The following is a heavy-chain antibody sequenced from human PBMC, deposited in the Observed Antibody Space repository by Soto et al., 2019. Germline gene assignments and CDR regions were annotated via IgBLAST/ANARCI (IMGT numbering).Heavy chain of an antibody. V-gene: IGHV3-30*18. J-gene: IGHJ6*02. Sequence: GGSLRLSCAASGFTFSSYGMHWVRQAPGKGLEWVAVISYDGSNKYYADSVKGRFTISRDNSKNTLYLQMNSLRAEDTAVYYCAKDLRTPYSSSFYYYYGMDVWGQGTTVTVSS. CDR3: AKDLRTPYSSSFYYYYGMDV. D-gene: IGHD6-6*01. CDR2: ISYDGSNK. CDR1: GFTFSSYG.